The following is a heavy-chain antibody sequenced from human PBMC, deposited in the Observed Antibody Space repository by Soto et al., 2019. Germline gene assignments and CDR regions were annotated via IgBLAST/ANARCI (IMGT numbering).Heavy chain of an antibody. Sequence: SETLSLTCTVSGGSISSGGYYWSWIRQHPGKGLDLIGYIYYSGITYYNPSLKSRVTISVDTSKNQFSLKLSSVTAADTAVYYCARACGEEGYCSGGSRSERNYYYYGMDVCGQGTTVTVSS. D-gene: IGHD2-15*01. J-gene: IGHJ6*02. V-gene: IGHV4-31*03. CDR1: GGSISSGGYY. CDR3: ARACGEEGYCSGGSRSERNYYYYGMDV. CDR2: IYYSGIT.